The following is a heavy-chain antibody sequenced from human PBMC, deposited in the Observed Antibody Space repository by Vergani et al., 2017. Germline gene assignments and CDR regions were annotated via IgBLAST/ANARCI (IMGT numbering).Heavy chain of an antibody. CDR1: GFTFSSYA. CDR3: AKSSSGWSHFDY. J-gene: IGHJ4*02. Sequence: EVQLLESGGGLVQPGGSLRLSCAASGFTFSSYAMSWVRQAPGQGLEWVSIISGSGGNKYYADSVQGRFTISRDNSKNTLYLQMNSLRAEDTAVYYCAKSSSGWSHFDYWAQGTLVTVSS. V-gene: IGHV3-23*01. CDR2: ISGSGGNK. D-gene: IGHD6-19*01.